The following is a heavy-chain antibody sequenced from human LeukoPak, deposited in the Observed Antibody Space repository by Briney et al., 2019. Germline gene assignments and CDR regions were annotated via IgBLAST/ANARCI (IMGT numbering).Heavy chain of an antibody. Sequence: PVGSLRLSCAASGFTFSSYGMHWVRQAPGKGLEWVAVIWYDGSNKYYADSVKGRFTISRDNSKNPLYLQMNSLRAEDTAVYYCARETRIVVVTAIDYYYYYGMDVWGQGTTVTVSS. CDR1: GFTFSSYG. CDR3: ARETRIVVVTAIDYYYYYGMDV. J-gene: IGHJ6*02. V-gene: IGHV3-33*01. CDR2: IWYDGSNK. D-gene: IGHD2-21*02.